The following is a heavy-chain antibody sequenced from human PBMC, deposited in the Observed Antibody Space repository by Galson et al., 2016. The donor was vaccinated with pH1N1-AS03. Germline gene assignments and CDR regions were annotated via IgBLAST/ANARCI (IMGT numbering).Heavy chain of an antibody. D-gene: IGHD2-8*01. J-gene: IGHJ4*02. CDR3: ARSTHVNEGLDF. CDR1: GFSLSTGGVH. V-gene: IGHV2-5*02. Sequence: PALVKPTQTLTLTCTFSGFSLSTGGVHVAWIRQPPGKALEWLALIFWDCETRYRPSLRSRLTITKDTSKNQVVLTMTNMDPVDTATYYCARSTHVNEGLDFWGQGTLVTVSS. CDR2: IFWDCET.